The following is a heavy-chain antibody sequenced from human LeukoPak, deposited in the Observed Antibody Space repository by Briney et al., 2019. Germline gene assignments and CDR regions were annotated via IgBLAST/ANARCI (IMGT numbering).Heavy chain of an antibody. J-gene: IGHJ5*02. V-gene: IGHV4-61*01. D-gene: IGHD3-10*01. CDR3: ARGFGDWGLSWFDP. Sequence: NPSETLSLTCTVSGGSVSSGSYYWSWIRQPPGKGLEWIGYIYYSGSAKYNPSLKSRVTISVDTSKNQFSLELTSVTAADTAVYYCARGFGDWGLSWFDPWGQGTLVTVSS. CDR2: IYYSGSA. CDR1: GGSVSSGSYY.